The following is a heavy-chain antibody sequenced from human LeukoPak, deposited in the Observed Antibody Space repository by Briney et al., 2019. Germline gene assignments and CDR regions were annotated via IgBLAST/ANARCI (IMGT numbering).Heavy chain of an antibody. CDR3: ARNKAITAFFGMDV. V-gene: IGHV3-7*01. CDR2: IKQDGSEK. Sequence: GESLRLSCAASGFTFSSYWMGWVRQAPGKGLEWVANIKQDGSEKYYVDSVKGRFTISRDNSRDTLYLQINSLRPEDTALYYCARNKAITAFFGMDVWGQGTTVIVSS. CDR1: GFTFSSYW. D-gene: IGHD2/OR15-2a*01. J-gene: IGHJ6*02.